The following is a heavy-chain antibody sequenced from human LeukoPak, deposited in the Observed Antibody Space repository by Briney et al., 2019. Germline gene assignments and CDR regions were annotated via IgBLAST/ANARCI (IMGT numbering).Heavy chain of an antibody. CDR3: ARDSIFGVVINYMDV. CDR1: GFTFDDYG. Sequence: GGSLRLSCAASGFTFDDYGMSWVRHAPGKGLEWVSGINWNGGSTVYADSVKGRFTISRDNAKNSLYLQMNSLRAEDTALYYCARDSIFGVVINYMDVWGKGTTVTVSS. CDR2: INWNGGST. V-gene: IGHV3-20*04. D-gene: IGHD3-3*01. J-gene: IGHJ6*03.